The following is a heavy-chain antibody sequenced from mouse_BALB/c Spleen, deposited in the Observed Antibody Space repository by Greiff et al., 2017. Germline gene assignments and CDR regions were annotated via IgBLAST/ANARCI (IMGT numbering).Heavy chain of an antibody. J-gene: IGHJ4*01. CDR3: ARDNSSGYVYAMDY. CDR1: GFTFSSYG. V-gene: IGHV5-6-3*01. D-gene: IGHD3-1*01. CDR2: INSNGGST. Sequence: EVQLVESGGGLVQPGGSLKLSCAASGFTFSSYGMSWVRQTPDKRLELVATINSNGGSTYYPDSVKGRFTISRDNAKNTLYLQMSSLKSEDTAMYYCARDNSSGYVYAMDYWGQGTSVTVSS.